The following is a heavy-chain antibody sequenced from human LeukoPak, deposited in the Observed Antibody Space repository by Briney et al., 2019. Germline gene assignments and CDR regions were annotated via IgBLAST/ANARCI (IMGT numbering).Heavy chain of an antibody. V-gene: IGHV1-69*13. CDR1: GYTFTGYY. CDR3: AREYAGYCSGGSCESSDAFDI. J-gene: IGHJ3*02. D-gene: IGHD2-15*01. CDR2: IIPIFGTA. Sequence: EASVKVSCKASGYTFTGYYMHWVRQAPGQGLEWMGGIIPIFGTANYAQKFQGRVTITADESTSTAYMELSSLRSEDTAVYYCAREYAGYCSGGSCESSDAFDIWGQGTMVTVSS.